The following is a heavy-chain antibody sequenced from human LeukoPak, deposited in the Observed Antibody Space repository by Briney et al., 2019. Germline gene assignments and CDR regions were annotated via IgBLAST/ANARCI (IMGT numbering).Heavy chain of an antibody. V-gene: IGHV4-59*01. Sequence: PSETLSLTCTVSGGSISSYYWSWIRQPPGKGLEWIGYIYYSGSTNYNPSLKSRVTISVDTSKNQFSLKLSSVTAADAAVYYCARADYYDSSGYRFDYWGQGTLVTVSS. CDR3: ARADYYDSSGYRFDY. CDR2: IYYSGST. CDR1: GGSISSYY. J-gene: IGHJ4*02. D-gene: IGHD3-22*01.